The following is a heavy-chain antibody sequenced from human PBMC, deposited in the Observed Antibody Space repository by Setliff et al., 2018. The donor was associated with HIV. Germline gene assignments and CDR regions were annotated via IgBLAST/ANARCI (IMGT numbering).Heavy chain of an antibody. Sequence: SETLSLTCSVSGGSIGGYSWGWIRQSPGKGLEWIGYIYPSTSANYNPSLKSRVRILLDTSKKQFSLRLTSVTAADTAVYFCARRPMVRGFVRYYFDYWGQGAQVTVSS. CDR3: ARRPMVRGFVRYYFDY. V-gene: IGHV4-4*09. J-gene: IGHJ4*02. CDR1: GGSIGGYS. D-gene: IGHD3-10*01. CDR2: IYPSTSA.